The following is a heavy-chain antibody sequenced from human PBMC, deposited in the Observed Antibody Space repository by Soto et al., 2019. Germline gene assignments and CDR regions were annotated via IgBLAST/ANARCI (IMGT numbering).Heavy chain of an antibody. J-gene: IGHJ4*02. Sequence: PGGSLRLSCAASGFTFSSYGMHWVRQAPDKGLEWVAVISYDGSNKYYADSVKGRFTISRDNSKNTLYLQMNSLRAEDTAVYYCAKAPTFDYSNGFDYWGQGTLVTVSS. V-gene: IGHV3-30*18. CDR3: AKAPTFDYSNGFDY. CDR2: ISYDGSNK. CDR1: GFTFSSYG. D-gene: IGHD4-4*01.